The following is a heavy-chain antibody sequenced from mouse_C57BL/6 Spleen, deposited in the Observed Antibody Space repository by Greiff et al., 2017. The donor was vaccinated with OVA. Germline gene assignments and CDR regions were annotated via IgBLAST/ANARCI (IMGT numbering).Heavy chain of an antibody. D-gene: IGHD2-10*02. CDR1: GYTFTSYW. V-gene: IGHV1-50*01. Sequence: VQLQQPGAELVKPGASVKLSCKASGYTFTSYWMQWVKQRPGQGLEWIGEIDPSDSYTNYNQKFKGKATLTVDTSSSTAYMQRSSLTSEDSAVYDCARGGEYFDSCGEGTTLTVSS. CDR2: IDPSDSYT. CDR3: ARGGEYFDS. J-gene: IGHJ2*01.